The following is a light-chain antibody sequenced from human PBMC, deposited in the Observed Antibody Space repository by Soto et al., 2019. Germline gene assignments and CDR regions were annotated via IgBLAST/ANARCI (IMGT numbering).Light chain of an antibody. V-gene: IGKV3-20*01. CDR2: GAS. CDR3: QQYGSSPRT. CDR1: QSVSSNY. Sequence: EIVLTQSPGTLSLSPGERATLSCRASQSVSSNYLAWYQQKPGQAPRLLIYGASSRATGIPDRFSGSGSVTDFTLTISRLEPEDFAVYFCQQYGSSPRTFGQGTKVDIK. J-gene: IGKJ1*01.